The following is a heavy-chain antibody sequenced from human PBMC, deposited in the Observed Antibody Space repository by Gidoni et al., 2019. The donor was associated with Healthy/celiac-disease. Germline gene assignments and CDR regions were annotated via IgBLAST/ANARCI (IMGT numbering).Heavy chain of an antibody. Sequence: EVQLVESGGGLIQPGGSLRLSGAASGSPVSSNYMSWVPQAPGKGLEWVSVIYSGGSTYYADSVKGRFTISRDNSKNTLYLQMNSLRAEDTAVYYCASGPDYGDYGGFDYWGQGTLVTVSS. V-gene: IGHV3-53*01. CDR3: ASGPDYGDYGGFDY. CDR2: IYSGGST. D-gene: IGHD4-17*01. J-gene: IGHJ4*02. CDR1: GSPVSSNY.